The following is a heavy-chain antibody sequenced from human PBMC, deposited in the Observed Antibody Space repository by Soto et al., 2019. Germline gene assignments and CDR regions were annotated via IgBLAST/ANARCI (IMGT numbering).Heavy chain of an antibody. CDR2: ISAYNGNT. CDR1: GYTFTSYG. CDR3: ASLRLEWTFDY. V-gene: IGHV1-18*04. Sequence: GSVKGSFKASGYTFTSYGISLVRQAPGQGLEWMGWISAYNGNTNYAQKLQGRVTMTTDTSTSTAYMELRSLRSDDTALYYCASLRLEWTFDYWGQGTMVTVSS. D-gene: IGHD3-3*01. J-gene: IGHJ4*02.